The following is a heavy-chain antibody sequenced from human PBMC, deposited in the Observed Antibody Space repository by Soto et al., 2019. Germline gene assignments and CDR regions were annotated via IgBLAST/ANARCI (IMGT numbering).Heavy chain of an antibody. D-gene: IGHD4-4*01. V-gene: IGHV3-21*01. CDR1: GFTFSTHS. J-gene: IGHJ4*02. CDR2: ISGSGNYT. Sequence: PGGSLRLSCAASGFTFSTHSMNWVRQAPGKGLEWVSSISGSGNYTHYADFLRGRFTISRDNAKTSLYLQMNSLRTEDTAVYYCAREGINNYNEYYFDSWGQGTVVTVSS. CDR3: AREGINNYNEYYFDS.